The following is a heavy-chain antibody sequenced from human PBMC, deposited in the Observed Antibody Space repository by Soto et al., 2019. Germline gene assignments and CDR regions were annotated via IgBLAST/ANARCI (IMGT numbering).Heavy chain of an antibody. V-gene: IGHV1-18*01. CDR2: ISAYNGNT. J-gene: IGHJ4*02. Sequence: ASVKVSCKASGYTFTSYGISWVRQAPGQGLEWMGWISAYNGNTNYAQKLQGRVTMTTDTSTSTAYMELRSLRSDDTAVYYCARVRVTIFGVARGYFDYWGQGTLVTVSS. CDR3: ARVRVTIFGVARGYFDY. CDR1: GYTFTSYG. D-gene: IGHD3-3*01.